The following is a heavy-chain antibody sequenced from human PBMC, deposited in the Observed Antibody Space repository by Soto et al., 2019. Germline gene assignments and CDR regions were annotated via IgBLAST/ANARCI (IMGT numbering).Heavy chain of an antibody. J-gene: IGHJ4*02. Sequence: GSLRLSCEASGFNFRTYAMSWVRQAPGKGLEWVSGISGSGFKTYYADSVKGRFTISRDNSKGTLYLQMNSLRAEDTAVYYCAKGGAGYFDSYIDYWGQGTLVAVSS. CDR1: GFNFRTYA. CDR2: ISGSGFKT. CDR3: AKGGAGYFDSYIDY. V-gene: IGHV3-23*01. D-gene: IGHD3-9*01.